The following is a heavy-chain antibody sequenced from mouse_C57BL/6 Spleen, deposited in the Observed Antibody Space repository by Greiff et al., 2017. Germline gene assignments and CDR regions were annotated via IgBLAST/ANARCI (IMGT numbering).Heavy chain of an antibody. Sequence: VQLQQSGPELVKPGASVKISCTASGYAFSSSWMNWVKQRPGKGLEWIGRIYPGDGDTTYNGKFKGKSTLTADKSSSTAYMQLSSLTSEDSAVYVCAREGDSSGLFAYWGQGTLVTVSA. CDR1: GYAFSSSW. D-gene: IGHD3-2*02. V-gene: IGHV1-82*01. CDR2: IYPGDGDT. CDR3: AREGDSSGLFAY. J-gene: IGHJ3*01.